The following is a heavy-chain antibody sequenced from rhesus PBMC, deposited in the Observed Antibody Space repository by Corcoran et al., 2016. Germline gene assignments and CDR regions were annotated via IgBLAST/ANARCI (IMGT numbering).Heavy chain of an antibody. J-gene: IGHJ6*01. CDR3: AREVWGLGIGGLDS. Sequence: SWIRQPPGKGLEWIGRISGSGGSTDYNPSLKSRVTISTDTSKNQFSLKLSSVTAADTAVYYCAREVWGLGIGGLDSWGQGVVVTVSS. D-gene: IGHD7-45*01. CDR2: ISGSGGST. V-gene: IGHV4-173*01.